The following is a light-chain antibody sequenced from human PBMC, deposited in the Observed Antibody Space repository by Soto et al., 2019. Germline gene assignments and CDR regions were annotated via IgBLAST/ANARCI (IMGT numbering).Light chain of an antibody. CDR2: EVT. V-gene: IGLV2-14*01. CDR3: SSYTGSSTPVV. J-gene: IGLJ2*01. Sequence: QSALTQPASVSGSPVQSITISCTGTSSDVGGYNYVSWYQQHPVKAPKIIVYEVTTRPSGVSNRFSGSKSGNTAALTISGLQPEDEADYYCSSYTGSSTPVVFGGGTKLTVL. CDR1: SSDVGGYNY.